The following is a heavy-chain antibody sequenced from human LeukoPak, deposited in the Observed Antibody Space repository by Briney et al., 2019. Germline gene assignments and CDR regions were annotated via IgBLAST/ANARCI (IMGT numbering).Heavy chain of an antibody. Sequence: LETLSLTCTVSGGSISSYYWSWIRQPAGKGLEWIGRIYTSGSTNYNPSLKSRVTMSVDTSKNQFSLKLSSVTAADTAVYYCARVSIDNWYYAYLDYWGQGTLVTVSS. V-gene: IGHV4-4*07. CDR2: IYTSGST. J-gene: IGHJ4*02. CDR1: GGSISSYY. D-gene: IGHD1-7*01. CDR3: ARVSIDNWYYAYLDY.